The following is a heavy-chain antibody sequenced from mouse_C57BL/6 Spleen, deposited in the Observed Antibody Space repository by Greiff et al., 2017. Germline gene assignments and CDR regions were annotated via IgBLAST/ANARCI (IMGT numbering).Heavy chain of an antibody. CDR2: IYPRSGST. Sequence: VQLQQSGAELARPGASVKLSCKASGYTFTSYGISWVKQRTGQGLEWIGEIYPRSGSTYYNEKFKGKATLTADKSSSTAYMELRSLPSEDSAVYFCARGGGDYSNYRYAMDYWGQGTSLTVSS. CDR3: ARGGGDYSNYRYAMDY. D-gene: IGHD2-5*01. V-gene: IGHV1-81*01. CDR1: GYTFTSYG. J-gene: IGHJ4*01.